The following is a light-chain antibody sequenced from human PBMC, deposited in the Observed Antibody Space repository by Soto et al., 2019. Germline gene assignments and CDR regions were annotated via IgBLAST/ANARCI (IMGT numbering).Light chain of an antibody. V-gene: IGKV1-9*01. CDR2: GGS. J-gene: IGKJ4*01. CDR3: QHLDAFPLT. CDR1: QAINSY. Sequence: QLTQSPSSLSASVGDRVTITCRASQAINSYLAWYQQEPGKAPKLLIYGGSTLQSGVPSRSSGSGSGTDFTLTISSLQPEDFATYYCQHLDAFPLTFGGGTKVEI.